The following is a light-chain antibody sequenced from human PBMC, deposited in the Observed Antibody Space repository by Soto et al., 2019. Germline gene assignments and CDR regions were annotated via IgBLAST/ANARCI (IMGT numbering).Light chain of an antibody. Sequence: QSVLTQPPSVSEAPGQKSTITCTGSRSNIGAGYEAHWYQQVPGTAPKLLLYENNNRPSGVPDRFSGSKSGTSASLAITGLQAEDEAEYNCQSYDSSLSGYVFGTRTKVTVL. CDR2: ENN. J-gene: IGLJ1*01. V-gene: IGLV1-40*01. CDR3: QSYDSSLSGYV. CDR1: RSNIGAGYE.